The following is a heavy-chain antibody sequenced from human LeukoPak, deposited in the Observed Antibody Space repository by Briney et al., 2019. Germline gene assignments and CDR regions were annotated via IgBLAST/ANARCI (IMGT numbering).Heavy chain of an antibody. V-gene: IGHV2-5*02. J-gene: IGHJ3*02. Sequence: SGPTLVKPTQTLTLTCSFSGFSLSTSEMGVGWIRQPPGKALEWLALIYWDDDKRYSPSLKSRLTITKDTSKNQVVLTMTNMDPVDTATYYCAHTRGGSGNYYAIDIWGQGTMVTVSS. D-gene: IGHD1-26*01. CDR2: IYWDDDK. CDR3: AHTRGGSGNYYAIDI. CDR1: GFSLSTSEMG.